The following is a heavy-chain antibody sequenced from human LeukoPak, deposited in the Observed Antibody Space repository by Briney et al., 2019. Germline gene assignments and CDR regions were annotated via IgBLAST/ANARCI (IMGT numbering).Heavy chain of an antibody. CDR2: ITNSGSNM. CDR1: GFTFSGHT. V-gene: IGHV3-21*06. Sequence: PGTSLRLSCAASGFTFSGHTMNWVRQAPGKGLEWVSSITNSGSNMFYADFVKGRFTISRDNAKNSLYLQMNSLRVEDTAVYYCVRRSSFDYWGRGTLVTVSS. CDR3: VRRSSFDY. J-gene: IGHJ4*02.